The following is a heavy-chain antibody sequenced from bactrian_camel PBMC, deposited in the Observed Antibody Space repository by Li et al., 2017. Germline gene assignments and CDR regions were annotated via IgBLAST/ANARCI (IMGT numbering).Heavy chain of an antibody. J-gene: IGHJ6*01. CDR1: VSTFSGNC. D-gene: IGHD7*01. V-gene: IGHV3S1*01. CDR3: AIRGGGGTSRLQWWPLQGRGLWS. Sequence: HVQLVESGGGSVQAGGSLRLSCAASVSTFSGNCMAWFRQAPGKEREGVAFIYTGGDSTYYADSVKGRFTLSEDNAKNTVSLQMNSLTPEDTAMYYCAIRGGGGTSRLQWWPLQGRGLWSVGPGDPGHRL. CDR2: IYTGGDST.